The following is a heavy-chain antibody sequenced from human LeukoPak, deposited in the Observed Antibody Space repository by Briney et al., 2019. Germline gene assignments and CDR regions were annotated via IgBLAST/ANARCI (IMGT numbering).Heavy chain of an antibody. CDR3: ARVFPVMITFGGLEGAFDI. Sequence: ASVKVSCKASGYTFTSYAMHWVRQAPGQRLEWMGWINAGNGDTKYSQKFQGRVTMTRDTSTSTVYMELSSLRSEDTAVYYCARVFPVMITFGGLEGAFDIWGQGTMVTVSS. CDR2: INAGNGDT. J-gene: IGHJ3*02. V-gene: IGHV1-3*01. D-gene: IGHD3-16*01. CDR1: GYTFTSYA.